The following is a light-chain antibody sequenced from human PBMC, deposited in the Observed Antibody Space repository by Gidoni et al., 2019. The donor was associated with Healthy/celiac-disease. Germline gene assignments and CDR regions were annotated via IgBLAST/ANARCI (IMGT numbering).Light chain of an antibody. Sequence: IQMTQSPSSLSASVGDRVTITCRASQSISSYLNWYQQKPGKALKLLIYAASSLQIGVPSRFSGSGSGTDFTLTISSLQPEDFATYYCQQSYSTPWTFGQGTKVEIK. J-gene: IGKJ1*01. CDR3: QQSYSTPWT. V-gene: IGKV1-39*01. CDR2: AAS. CDR1: QSISSY.